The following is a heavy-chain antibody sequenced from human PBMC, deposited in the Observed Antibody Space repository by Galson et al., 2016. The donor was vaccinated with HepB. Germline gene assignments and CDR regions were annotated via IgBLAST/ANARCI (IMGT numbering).Heavy chain of an antibody. D-gene: IGHD6-19*01. CDR1: GGSISTYY. Sequence: SENLSLTCIVSGGSISTYYWHWIRQPPGKGLEWIGYIYYSGSTNSNPSLKSRVTISVDTSKNQFSLKLSSVTAADTAVYFCARGDSTGWYRFDSWGREPWSPSPQ. V-gene: IGHV4-59*01. CDR3: ARGDSTGWYRFDS. J-gene: IGHJ4*02. CDR2: IYYSGST.